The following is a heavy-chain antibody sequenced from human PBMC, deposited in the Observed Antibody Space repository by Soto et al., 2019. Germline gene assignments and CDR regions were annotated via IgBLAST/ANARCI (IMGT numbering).Heavy chain of an antibody. Sequence: QVQLVQSGAEVKKTGASVKVSCKASGYTFTNYDINWVRRASGQGLEWMGWMNPRSGDTGFAQNFQGRVTMTRDISISTAYMELGGLKSEDTAGYYCTRVAVESATSDYWGQGTLVTVSS. J-gene: IGHJ4*02. D-gene: IGHD6-19*01. CDR3: TRVAVESATSDY. CDR2: MNPRSGDT. CDR1: GYTFTNYD. V-gene: IGHV1-8*01.